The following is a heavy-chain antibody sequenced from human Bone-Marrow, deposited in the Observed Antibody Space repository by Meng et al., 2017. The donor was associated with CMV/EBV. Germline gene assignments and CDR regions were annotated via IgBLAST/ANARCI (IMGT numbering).Heavy chain of an antibody. CDR1: GHTFSSCD. Sequence: VRHPCGSVNVAGMDLGHTFSSCDMNRLRQAPVQLVDMMRRVNAKSGDTDYAQKFQCRFTRTSYKTTSTAYMKRRRLRADDTALYYWARVRYNLADYWGQGTLVTVSS. CDR2: VNAKSGDT. D-gene: IGHD1-1*01. CDR3: ARVRYNLADY. V-gene: IGHV1-2*06. J-gene: IGHJ4*02.